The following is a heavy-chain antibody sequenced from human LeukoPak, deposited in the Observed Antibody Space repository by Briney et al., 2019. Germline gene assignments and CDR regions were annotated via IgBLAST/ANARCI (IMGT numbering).Heavy chain of an antibody. CDR1: GGTFSSYA. D-gene: IGHD2-21*01. CDR3: ARESIPTYGMDV. V-gene: IGHV1-69*13. Sequence: SAKVSCKASGGTFSSYAISWVRQAPGQGLEWMGGIIPIFGTANYAQKFQGRVTITADESTSTAYMELSSLRSEDTAVYYCARESIPTYGMDVWGQGTTVTVSS. J-gene: IGHJ6*02. CDR2: IIPIFGTA.